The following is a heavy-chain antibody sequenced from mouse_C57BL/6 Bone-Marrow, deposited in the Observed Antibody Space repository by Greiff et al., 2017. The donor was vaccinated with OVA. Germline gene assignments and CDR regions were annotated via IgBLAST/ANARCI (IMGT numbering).Heavy chain of an antibody. Sequence: EVMLVESGAELVRPGASVKLSCTASGFNIKDDYMHWVKQRPEQGLEWIGWIDPENGDTEYASKFQGKATITADTSSNTAYLQLSSLTSEDTAVYYCTTWGTTVVDGDWGQGTTLTVSS. J-gene: IGHJ2*01. D-gene: IGHD1-1*01. CDR3: TTWGTTVVDGD. CDR2: IDPENGDT. V-gene: IGHV14-4*01. CDR1: GFNIKDDY.